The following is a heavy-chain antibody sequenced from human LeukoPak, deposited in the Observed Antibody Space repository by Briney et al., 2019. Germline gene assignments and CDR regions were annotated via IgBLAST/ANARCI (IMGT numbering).Heavy chain of an antibody. V-gene: IGHV4-39*07. D-gene: IGHD2-8*02. CDR2: IAYTGTA. Sequence: SETLSLTCTVSGGSISSSSYYWGWIRQPPGKGLEWIGTIAYTGTANYNPSLESRITLSRDTSKNQVSLKLSSVTAADTAVYYCAGDRNNRYWFYYWGQGTLVTVSS. CDR3: AGDRNNRYWFYY. J-gene: IGHJ4*02. CDR1: GGSISSSSYY.